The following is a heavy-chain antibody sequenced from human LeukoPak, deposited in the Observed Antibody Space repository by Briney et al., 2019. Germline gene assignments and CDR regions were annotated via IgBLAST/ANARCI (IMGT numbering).Heavy chain of an antibody. J-gene: IGHJ5*02. V-gene: IGHV1-2*02. CDR1: GYTFTDYY. CDR3: ARGEWLQRKIDP. CDR2: INPNTGGT. D-gene: IGHD5-18*01. Sequence: GASVKVSCKASGYTFTDYYIHWVRQAPAQGLEWLGWINPNTGGTKYAQKFQGRVTMTRDASITTAYVEVYSLHSDDTAVYYCARGEWLQRKIDPWGQGTLVTISS.